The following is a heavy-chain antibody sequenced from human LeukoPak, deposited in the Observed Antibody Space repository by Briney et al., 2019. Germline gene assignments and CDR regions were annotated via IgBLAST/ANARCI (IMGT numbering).Heavy chain of an antibody. CDR3: AKGVVVAPDVTPFDY. D-gene: IGHD2-2*01. CDR1: GLTFNNYA. V-gene: IGHV3-23*01. CDR2: ISGRGASK. Sequence: GGSLRLSCAVSGLTFNNYAMSWVRQAPGKGLEWVSGISGRGASKYYADSVKGRFTISRDDSKNTLYLQMNSLRAEDTAVYYCAKGVVVAPDVTPFDYWGQGTLVTVSS. J-gene: IGHJ4*02.